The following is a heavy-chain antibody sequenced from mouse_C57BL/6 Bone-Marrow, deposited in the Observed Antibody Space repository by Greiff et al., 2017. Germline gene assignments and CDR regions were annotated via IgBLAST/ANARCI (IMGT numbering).Heavy chain of an antibody. CDR1: GYTFTSYW. CDR2: IDPSDSYT. D-gene: IGHD1-1*01. Sequence: QVQLQQPGAELVRPGTSVKLSCKASGYTFTSYWMHWVKQRPGQGLEWIGVIDPSDSYTNYNQKFKGKATLTVDTSSSTAYMQLSSLTSEDSAVYYCARITTVVATDDWGQGTTLTVSS. V-gene: IGHV1-59*01. CDR3: ARITTVVATDD. J-gene: IGHJ2*01.